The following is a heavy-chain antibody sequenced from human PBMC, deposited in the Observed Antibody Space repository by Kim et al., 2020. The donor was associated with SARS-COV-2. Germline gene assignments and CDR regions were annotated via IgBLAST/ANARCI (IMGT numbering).Heavy chain of an antibody. CDR2: ISSSSSYI. V-gene: IGHV3-21*01. CDR3: ARDVSPHYERGYYGMDV. D-gene: IGHD3-22*01. CDR1: GFTFSSYS. J-gene: IGHJ6*02. Sequence: GESLRLSCAASGFTFSSYSMNWVRQAPGKGLEWVSSISSSSSYIYYADSVKGRFTISRDNAKNSLYLQMNSLRAEDTAVYNCARDVSPHYERGYYGMDVWGQGTTVTVSS.